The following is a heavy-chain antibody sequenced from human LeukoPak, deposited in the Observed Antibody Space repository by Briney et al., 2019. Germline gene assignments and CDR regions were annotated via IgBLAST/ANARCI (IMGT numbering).Heavy chain of an antibody. Sequence: GGSLRLSCAASGFTVSSNYMSWVRQAPGKGLEWVSVIYSGGSTYYADSVKGRFTISRDNSKNTLYLQMNSLRAEDTAVYYCARDRHYYYDSSGEDYWGQGTLVTVSS. D-gene: IGHD3-22*01. J-gene: IGHJ4*02. CDR1: GFTVSSNY. V-gene: IGHV3-66*01. CDR2: IYSGGST. CDR3: ARDRHYYYDSSGEDY.